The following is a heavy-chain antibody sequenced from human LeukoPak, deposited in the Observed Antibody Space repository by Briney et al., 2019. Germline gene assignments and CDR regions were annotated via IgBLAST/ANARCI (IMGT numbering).Heavy chain of an antibody. CDR2: IVGSGGHT. V-gene: IGHV3-23*01. CDR3: AKDWDSTGYYLDY. CDR1: GFTFSSYA. J-gene: IGHJ4*02. D-gene: IGHD3-22*01. Sequence: GGSLRLSCAASGFTFSSYAMSWVRQAPGKGLEGVSGIVGSGGHTYYADSVKGRFTISRDNSTNTLHLQMNSLRAEDTAVYYCAKDWDSTGYYLDYWGQGTLVTVSS.